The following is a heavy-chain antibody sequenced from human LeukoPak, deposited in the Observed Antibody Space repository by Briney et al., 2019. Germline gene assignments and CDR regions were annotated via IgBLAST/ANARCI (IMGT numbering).Heavy chain of an antibody. Sequence: PGGSLRLSCAASGFTFDDYGMSWVRQAPGKGLEWVSAISGSGGSTYYADSVKGRFTISRDNSKNTLYLQMNSLRAEDTAVYYCAKDRGRYYYDSSGYFDYWGQGTLVTVSS. CDR1: GFTFDDYG. CDR2: ISGSGGST. D-gene: IGHD3-22*01. V-gene: IGHV3-23*01. CDR3: AKDRGRYYYDSSGYFDY. J-gene: IGHJ4*02.